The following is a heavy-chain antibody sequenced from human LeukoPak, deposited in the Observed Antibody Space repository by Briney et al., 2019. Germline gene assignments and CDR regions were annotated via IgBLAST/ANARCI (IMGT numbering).Heavy chain of an antibody. CDR1: GYTFTGYY. V-gene: IGHV1-2*02. J-gene: IGHJ5*02. D-gene: IGHD3-22*01. Sequence: GASVKVSCKASGYTFTGYYMHWVRQAPGQGLEWTGWINPNSGGTNYAQKFQGRVTMTRDTSISTACMELSRLSSDDTAVYYCARGGDSSGYSIDPWGQGTLVTVSS. CDR2: INPNSGGT. CDR3: ARGGDSSGYSIDP.